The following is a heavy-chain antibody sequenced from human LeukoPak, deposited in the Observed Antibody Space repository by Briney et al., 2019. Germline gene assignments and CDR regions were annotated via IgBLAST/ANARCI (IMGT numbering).Heavy chain of an antibody. CDR1: GGSFSGYY. Sequence: SETLSLTCAVYGGSFSGYYWSWIRQPPGKGLEWIGEINHSGSTNYNPSLKSRVTISVDTSKNQFSLKLSSVTAADTAVYYCALLGYCSSTSCRSMDVWGKGTTVTVSS. CDR3: ALLGYCSSTSCRSMDV. J-gene: IGHJ6*03. V-gene: IGHV4-34*01. D-gene: IGHD2-2*01. CDR2: INHSGST.